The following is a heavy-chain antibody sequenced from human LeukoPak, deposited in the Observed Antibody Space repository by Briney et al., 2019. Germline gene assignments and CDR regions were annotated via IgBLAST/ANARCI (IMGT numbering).Heavy chain of an antibody. V-gene: IGHV1-69*04. CDR2: IIPIFGIA. Sequence: SVKVSCKASGGTFSSYAISWVRQAPGQGLEWMGRIIPIFGIANYAQKFQGRVTITADKSTSTAYMELSSLRSEDTAVYYCARAGGYYYGSGSGNYYYYYGMDVWGKGTTVTVSS. J-gene: IGHJ6*04. CDR1: GGTFSSYA. D-gene: IGHD3-10*01. CDR3: ARAGGYYYGSGSGNYYYYYGMDV.